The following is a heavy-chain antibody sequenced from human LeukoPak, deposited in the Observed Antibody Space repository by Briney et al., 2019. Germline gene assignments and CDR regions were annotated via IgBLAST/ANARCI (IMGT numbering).Heavy chain of an antibody. D-gene: IGHD3-22*01. CDR1: GFTFSTYA. V-gene: IGHV3-30*09. CDR2: IPRDGSIK. CDR3: ASDSSGYDGYLKH. Sequence: SGGSLRLSCAASGFTFSTYAMYWVRQAPGKGLEWVAVIPRDGSIKYSAGSVKGRFAISRDNSKNTLYLQMNSLTPEDTAVYYCASDSSGYDGYLKHWGQGTLVIVSS. J-gene: IGHJ1*01.